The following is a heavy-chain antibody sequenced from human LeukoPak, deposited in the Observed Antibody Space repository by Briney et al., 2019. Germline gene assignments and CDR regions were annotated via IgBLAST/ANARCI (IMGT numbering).Heavy chain of an antibody. D-gene: IGHD5-24*01. CDR3: ARQGRWLRVGNFDY. J-gene: IGHJ4*02. V-gene: IGHV5-51*02. CDR1: GYSFTIYS. Sequence: GEPWKFSGKASGYSFTIYSSGWSGQLPGKGLKWLGVSLAGDSDTRYSTSFQGQDTIAADKSISTAYLQWSSLKASDTAMKYCARQGRWLRVGNFDYWGQGTLVSVSS. CDR2: SLAGDSDT.